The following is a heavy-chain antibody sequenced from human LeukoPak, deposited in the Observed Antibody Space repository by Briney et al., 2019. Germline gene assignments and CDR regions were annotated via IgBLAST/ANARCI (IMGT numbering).Heavy chain of an antibody. D-gene: IGHD1-1*01. J-gene: IGHJ5*02. CDR2: IHPDGSKQ. V-gene: IGHV3-7*01. CDR1: GFIFSGKW. CDR3: ASQSFTRFDP. Sequence: GGSLRLSCVASGFIFSGKWMSWVRQAPGKGLEWVGNIHPDGSKQYPVDSVKGRFTISRDNARNSVFLQMNSLRVDDTAVYYCASQSFTRFDPWGQGTLVTVSS.